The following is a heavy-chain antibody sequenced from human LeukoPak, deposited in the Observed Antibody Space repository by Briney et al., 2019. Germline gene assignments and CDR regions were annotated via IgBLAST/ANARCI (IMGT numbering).Heavy chain of an antibody. CDR3: AKDDWYCSSTSCYYFDY. CDR1: GFTFSNYD. CDR2: TWYDGSNK. D-gene: IGHD2-2*01. V-gene: IGHV3-33*06. Sequence: GGSLRLSCAASGFTFSNYDVHWVRQAPGKGLEWVAVTWYDGSNKYYVDSVKGRFTISRDISKNTLYLQMNSLSAEDTAVYYCAKDDWYCSSTSCYYFDYWGQGTLVTVSS. J-gene: IGHJ4*02.